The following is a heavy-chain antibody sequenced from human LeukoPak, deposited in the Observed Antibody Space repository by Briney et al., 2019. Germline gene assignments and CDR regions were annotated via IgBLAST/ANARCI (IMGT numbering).Heavy chain of an antibody. CDR1: GYTFTSYY. CDR3: ARGSDYYDSSGYYYYYGMDV. V-gene: IGHV1-46*01. D-gene: IGHD3-22*01. J-gene: IGHJ6*02. CDR2: INPSGGST. Sequence: ASVKVSCKASGYTFTSYYMHWVRQAPGQGLEWMGIINPSGGSTSYAQKFQGRVTMTRDTSTSTVYMELSSLRSEDTAVYYCARGSDYYDSSGYYYYYGMDVWGQGTTVTVSS.